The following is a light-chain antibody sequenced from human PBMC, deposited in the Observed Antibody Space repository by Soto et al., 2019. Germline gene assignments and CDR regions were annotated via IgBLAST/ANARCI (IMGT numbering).Light chain of an antibody. CDR3: QQYKSWPIT. V-gene: IGKV3-15*01. Sequence: EIVMMQSPATLSVSPGERATLSCRASQSVSDYLAWYQEKPGQAPRLLIYDPSTMATGIPARFSGSGSGTEFTLTISGLQSEDFAIYFCQQYKSWPITFGQGTRVEIK. CDR2: DPS. CDR1: QSVSDY. J-gene: IGKJ5*01.